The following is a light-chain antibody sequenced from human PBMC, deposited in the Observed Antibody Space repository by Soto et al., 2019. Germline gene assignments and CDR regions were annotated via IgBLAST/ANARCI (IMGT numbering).Light chain of an antibody. Sequence: QSVLTQPPSVSGSPGQSVTISCTGTSSDVGSYNRVSWYQQPPGTAPKLMIYEVSNRPSGVPDRFSGSKSGNTASLTISGLPGDDEADYYCRSYTSPSTLVFGGGTKLTVL. CDR2: EVS. V-gene: IGLV2-18*02. CDR1: SSDVGSYNR. CDR3: RSYTSPSTLV. J-gene: IGLJ2*01.